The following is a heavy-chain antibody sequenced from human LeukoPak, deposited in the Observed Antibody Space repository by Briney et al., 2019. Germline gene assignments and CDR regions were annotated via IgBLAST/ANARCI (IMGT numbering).Heavy chain of an antibody. D-gene: IGHD3-10*01. J-gene: IGHJ3*01. V-gene: IGHV4-39*07. CDR3: ARGFYGSGSYSSPGFHAFDV. Sequence: KTSETLSLTCTVSGGSISSSSYYWGWIRQPPGKGLEWIGSIYHSGSTDYNPSLESRVTISVDKSKNQFSLKLSSVTAADTAVYYCARGFYGSGSYSSPGFHAFDVWGQGTMVTVSS. CDR1: GGSISSSSYY. CDR2: IYHSGST.